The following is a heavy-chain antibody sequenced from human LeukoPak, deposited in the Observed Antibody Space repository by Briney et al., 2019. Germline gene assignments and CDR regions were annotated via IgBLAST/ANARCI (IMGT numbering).Heavy chain of an antibody. V-gene: IGHV3-23*01. J-gene: IGHJ6*03. CDR1: GFTFSSYA. CDR2: ISGSGGST. Sequence: GGSLRLSCAASGFTFSSYAMSWVRQAPGQGLQWVSAISGSGGSTYYADSVKGRFTISRDNSKNTLYLQMNSLRAEDTAVYYCASSAPYYYYYYYMDVWGKGTTVTVSS. CDR3: ASSAPYYYYYYYMDV. D-gene: IGHD3-10*01.